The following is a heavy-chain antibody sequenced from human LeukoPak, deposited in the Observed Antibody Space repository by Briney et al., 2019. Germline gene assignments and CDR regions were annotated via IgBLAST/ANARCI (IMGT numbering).Heavy chain of an antibody. Sequence: GGSLRLSCSASGFIFSRYSMHWVRQAPGKGLEYVSAISSDGGSTYYADSVKGRFTISRDNSKNTLYLQMSSLTTEDTAVYSCVKNYGYCSGTTCYVFDYWGQGTLVTVSS. CDR1: GFIFSRYS. CDR3: VKNYGYCSGTTCYVFDY. V-gene: IGHV3-64D*09. D-gene: IGHD2-15*01. CDR2: ISSDGGST. J-gene: IGHJ4*02.